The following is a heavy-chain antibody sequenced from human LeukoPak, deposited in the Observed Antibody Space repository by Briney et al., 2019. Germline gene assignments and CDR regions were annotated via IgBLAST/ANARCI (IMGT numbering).Heavy chain of an antibody. CDR3: ARSFGSKNAFDV. D-gene: IGHD3-3*01. J-gene: IGHJ3*01. Sequence: SETLSLTCTVSGGSINSYYWSWIRQPPGKGLEWIGNIYYTGNTNYNPSLKSRVSISLDTSRNQFFLNLSSATAADTAVYYCARSFGSKNAFDVWGQGTVVTVSS. V-gene: IGHV4-59*08. CDR1: GGSINSYY. CDR2: IYYTGNT.